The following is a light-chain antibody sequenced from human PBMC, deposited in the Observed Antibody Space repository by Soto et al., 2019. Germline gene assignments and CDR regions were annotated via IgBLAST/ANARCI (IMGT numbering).Light chain of an antibody. CDR1: SGNIYYE. CDR2: VGNGEMVG. CDR3: WADHGWGSNFVSKV. V-gene: IGLV9-49*01. Sequence: QSVLTQPPSASASLGAWVTLTCTLSSGNIYYELDCYQQRPGKGPRFVMRVGNGEMVGSKGDGIPDLFSVLGSGLNRYLATKTIQGEHASDYHGWADHGWGSNFVSKVFGSGTKLTVL. J-gene: IGLJ6*01.